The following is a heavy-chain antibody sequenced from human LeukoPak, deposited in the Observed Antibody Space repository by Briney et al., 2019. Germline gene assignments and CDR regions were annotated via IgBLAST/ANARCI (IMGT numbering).Heavy chain of an antibody. Sequence: ASVKVSCKASGYTFTGYYMHWVRQAPGQGLEWMGWINPNSGGTNYAQKFQGRVTMTRDTSISTAYMELSSLRSEDTAVYYCARDPGYYAILRPYYYYYYMDVWGKGTTVTVSS. D-gene: IGHD3-22*01. CDR2: INPNSGGT. J-gene: IGHJ6*03. CDR3: ARDPGYYAILRPYYYYYYMDV. V-gene: IGHV1-2*02. CDR1: GYTFTGYY.